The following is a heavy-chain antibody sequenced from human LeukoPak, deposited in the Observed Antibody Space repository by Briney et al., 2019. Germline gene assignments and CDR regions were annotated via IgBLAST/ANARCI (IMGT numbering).Heavy chain of an antibody. Sequence: GESLKISCKGSGYSFTSYWIGWVRQMPGKGLEWMGIIYPGDSDTRYSPSFQGQVTISADKSISTAYLQWSSLKASDTAMYYCARRSFLGIANGNVGDDAFDIWGQGTMVTVSS. J-gene: IGHJ3*02. CDR3: ARRSFLGIANGNVGDDAFDI. CDR2: IYPGDSDT. CDR1: GYSFTSYW. V-gene: IGHV5-51*01. D-gene: IGHD3-16*01.